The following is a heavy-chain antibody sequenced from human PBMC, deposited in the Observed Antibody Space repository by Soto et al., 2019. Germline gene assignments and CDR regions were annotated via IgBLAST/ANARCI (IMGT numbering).Heavy chain of an antibody. CDR2: ISPYNDDT. D-gene: IGHD3-22*01. J-gene: IGHJ3*02. V-gene: IGHV1-18*01. Sequence: GASVKVSCKTSGYTFINYGISWVRQAPGQGPEWMGWISPYNDDTKYAQKFQGRVTMTTDISARTADMELRSLRSDDTAMYYCGRRDYDKRAHDIWGQGTMVTVSS. CDR3: GRRDYDKRAHDI. CDR1: GYTFINYG.